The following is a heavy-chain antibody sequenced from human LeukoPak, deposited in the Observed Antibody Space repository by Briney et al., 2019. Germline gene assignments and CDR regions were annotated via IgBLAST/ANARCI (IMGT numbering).Heavy chain of an antibody. CDR2: ISGSGGST. D-gene: IGHD3-22*01. Sequence: GGSLRLSCAASGFTFSNYWMHWVRQAPGKGLEWVSAISGSGGSTYYADSVKGRFTISRDNSKNTLYLQMNSLRAEDTAVYYCAKDSGYYYDSSGYSYFDYWGQGTLVTVSS. J-gene: IGHJ4*02. CDR1: GFTFSNYW. CDR3: AKDSGYYYDSSGYSYFDY. V-gene: IGHV3-23*01.